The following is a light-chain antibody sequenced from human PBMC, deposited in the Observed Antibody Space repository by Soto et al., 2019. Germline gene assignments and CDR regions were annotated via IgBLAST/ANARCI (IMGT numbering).Light chain of an antibody. CDR2: DAS. CDR1: QNVGGN. Sequence: EIVMTQSPATLSVSPGERATLSCRASQNVGGNLAWYQQRPGRAPRLLIYDASTRATDIPARFSSSGSGTEFTLTISSLQSEDFALYYCQQYNNWPLYTFGQGTKLEIK. CDR3: QQYNNWPLYT. J-gene: IGKJ2*01. V-gene: IGKV3-15*01.